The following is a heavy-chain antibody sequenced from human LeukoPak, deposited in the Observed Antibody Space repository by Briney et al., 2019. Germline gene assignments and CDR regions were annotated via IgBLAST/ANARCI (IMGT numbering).Heavy chain of an antibody. D-gene: IGHD4-17*01. CDR1: GGSVSSYY. CDR2: IYTSGST. CDR3: ARGLITVTTSDAFDI. V-gene: IGHV4-4*07. Sequence: SETLSLTCTVSGGSVSSYYWSWIRQPAGKGLEWIGRIYTSGSTNYNPSLKSRVTMSVDTSKNQFSLKLSSVTAADTAVYYCARGLITVTTSDAFDIWGQGTMVTVSS. J-gene: IGHJ3*02.